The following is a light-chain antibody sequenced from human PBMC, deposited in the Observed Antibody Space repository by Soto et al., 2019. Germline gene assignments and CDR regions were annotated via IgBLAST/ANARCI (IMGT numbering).Light chain of an antibody. CDR1: SSDVGGYKF. Sequence: QSALTQPASVSGSPGQSITISCTGTSSDVGGYKFVSWYQQHPGKAPKLMIYEVSNRLSGVSNRFSGSKSGNTASLTISGLQAEDEADYYCSSYTTSSTRVFGGGTKLTVL. CDR3: SSYTTSSTRV. J-gene: IGLJ3*02. CDR2: EVS. V-gene: IGLV2-14*01.